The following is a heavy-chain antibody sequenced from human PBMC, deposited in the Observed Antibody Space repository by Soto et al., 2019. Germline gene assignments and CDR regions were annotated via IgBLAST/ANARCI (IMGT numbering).Heavy chain of an antibody. CDR3: ARTVRGVTIDY. D-gene: IGHD3-10*01. CDR1: GGSISSYY. Sequence: QVQLQESGPGLVKPSETLSLTCTVSGGSISSYYWSWIRQPPGKGLEGIGYIYYSGSTNSNPALKSRVTISVDTSKNQFSLKLSSVTAADTAVYYCARTVRGVTIDYWGQGTLVTVSS. CDR2: IYYSGST. V-gene: IGHV4-59*08. J-gene: IGHJ4*02.